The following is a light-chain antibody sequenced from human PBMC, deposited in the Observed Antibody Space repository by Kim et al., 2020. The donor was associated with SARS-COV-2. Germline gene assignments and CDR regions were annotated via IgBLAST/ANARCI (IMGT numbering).Light chain of an antibody. CDR2: DVT. CDR3: CSYAGSYPWV. Sequence: QSALTQPRSVSGSPGQSVTISCTGSSNDVGDYSSVSWYQQHPGKAPRLIIHDVTKRPSGVPDRFSASKSGSTASLTISGLRTEDEAHYYCCSYAGSYPWVFGGGTELTVL. V-gene: IGLV2-11*01. J-gene: IGLJ3*02. CDR1: SNDVGDYSS.